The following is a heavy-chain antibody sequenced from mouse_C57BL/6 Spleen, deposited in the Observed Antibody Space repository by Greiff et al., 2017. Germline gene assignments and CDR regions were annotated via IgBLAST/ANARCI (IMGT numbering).Heavy chain of an antibody. D-gene: IGHD2-2*01. Sequence: QVQLQQSGAELVKPGASVKMSCKASGYTFTTYPIEWMKQNHGKSLEWIGNFHPYNDDTKYNEKFKGKATLTVEQSSSTVYLELSRLTSDDSAVYCCTISMVTPSALDYWGQGTTLTVSS. J-gene: IGHJ2*01. CDR2: FHPYNDDT. CDR1: GYTFTTYP. V-gene: IGHV1-47*01. CDR3: TISMVTPSALDY.